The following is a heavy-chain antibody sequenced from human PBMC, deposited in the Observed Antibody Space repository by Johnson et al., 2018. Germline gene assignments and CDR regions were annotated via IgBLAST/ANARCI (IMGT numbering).Heavy chain of an antibody. D-gene: IGHD3-22*01. CDR3: ARDRFYYDTSGYLGSAFVI. CDR1: GFTFSTYW. J-gene: IGHJ3*02. CDR2: INSDGSST. Sequence: VQLQESGGGLVQPGGSLRLSCAASGFTFSTYWMHWVRQAPGKGLVLVSRINSDGSSTRYADSVKGRFTLSRDNAKNTLYLQMNSLRAEDTAVYSCARDRFYYDTSGYLGSAFVIWGQGTMGTVSS. V-gene: IGHV3-74*01.